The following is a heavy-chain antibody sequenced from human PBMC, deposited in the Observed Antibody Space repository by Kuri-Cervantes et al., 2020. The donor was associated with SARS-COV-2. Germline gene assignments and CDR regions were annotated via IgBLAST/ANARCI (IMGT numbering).Heavy chain of an antibody. CDR3: ARDEGPYYYDSSGYSGNAFDI. D-gene: IGHD3-22*01. CDR1: GYTFTHYD. V-gene: IGHV1-46*01. CDR2: IDPSSDRT. J-gene: IGHJ3*02. Sequence: ASVKVSCKASGYTFTHYDINWVRQATGQGLEWMGVIDPSSDRTSYAQKFQGRLTVTRATSTSTAYMELRSLRSDDTAVYYCARDEGPYYYDSSGYSGNAFDIWGQGTMVTVSS.